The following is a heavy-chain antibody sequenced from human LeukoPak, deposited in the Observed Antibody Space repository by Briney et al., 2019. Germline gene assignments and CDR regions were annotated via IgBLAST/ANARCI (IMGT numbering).Heavy chain of an antibody. CDR2: IKQDGSEK. CDR1: GFTFSSYW. V-gene: IGHV3-7*01. Sequence: PGGSLRLSRAASGFTFSSYWMSWVRQAPGKGLEWVANIKQDGSEKYYVDSVKSRFTISRDNAKNSLYLQMNSLRAEDTAVYYCARDLTVEHYFDYWGQGTLVTVSS. CDR3: ARDLTVEHYFDY. D-gene: IGHD4-17*01. J-gene: IGHJ4*02.